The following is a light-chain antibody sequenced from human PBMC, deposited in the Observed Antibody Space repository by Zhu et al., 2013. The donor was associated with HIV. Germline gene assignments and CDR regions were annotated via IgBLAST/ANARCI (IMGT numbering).Light chain of an antibody. CDR1: QDIGTD. Sequence: DISLTQSPSSLSTSVGDKISITCQTSQDIGTDLAWYQHISGRTPHRLIYSASTLQSGAPSRFSGIGSGTNFTLIINDVQPDDFATYFCLQSRTFPWTFGQGTTV. CDR3: LQSRTFPWT. V-gene: IGKV1-17*02. J-gene: IGKJ1*01. CDR2: SAS.